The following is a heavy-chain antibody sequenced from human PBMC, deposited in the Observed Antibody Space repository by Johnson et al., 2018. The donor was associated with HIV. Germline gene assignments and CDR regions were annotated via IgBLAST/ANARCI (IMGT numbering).Heavy chain of an antibody. J-gene: IGHJ3*02. D-gene: IGHD6-19*01. CDR1: GFTFSSYA. CDR3: ARTMDSSGWYEGDAFDI. Sequence: VQLVESGGGVVQPGRSLRLSCAASGFTFSSYAMHWVRQAPGKGLAWVAVISYDGSNKYYADSVKGRFTISRDNSKNPLYLQMNSLRAEDTAVYYCARTMDSSGWYEGDAFDIWGQGTMVTVSS. V-gene: IGHV3-30*14. CDR2: ISYDGSNK.